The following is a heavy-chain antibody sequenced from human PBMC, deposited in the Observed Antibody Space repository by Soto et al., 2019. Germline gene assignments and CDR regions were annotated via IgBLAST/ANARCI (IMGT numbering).Heavy chain of an antibody. J-gene: IGHJ5*02. CDR2: IYYSGST. CDR1: GVSISSGDYY. D-gene: IGHD2-2*01. Sequence: TSETLSLTCTVSGVSISSGDYYWSWIRQPPGKGLEWIGYIYYSGSTYYNPSLKSRVTISVDTSKNQFSLKLSSVTAADTAVYYCARALPAATGWFDPWGQGTLVTVSS. V-gene: IGHV4-30-4*01. CDR3: ARALPAATGWFDP.